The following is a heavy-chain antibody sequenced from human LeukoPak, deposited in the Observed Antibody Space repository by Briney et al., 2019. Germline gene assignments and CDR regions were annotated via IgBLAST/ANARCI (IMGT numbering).Heavy chain of an antibody. CDR3: AREDQGDYILD. V-gene: IGHV1-18*01. Sequence: GASVKVSCKASGYTFTSYGISWVRQAPGQGLEWMGWISAYNGNTNYAQKLQGRVTMTTDTSTRPAYMELRSLRSDDTAVYYCAREDQGDYILDWGQGTLVTVSS. CDR2: ISAYNGNT. D-gene: IGHD4-17*01. CDR1: GYTFTSYG. J-gene: IGHJ4*02.